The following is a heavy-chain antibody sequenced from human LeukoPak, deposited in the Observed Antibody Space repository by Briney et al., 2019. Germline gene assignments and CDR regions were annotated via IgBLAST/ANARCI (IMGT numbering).Heavy chain of an antibody. CDR1: GFTFSFYW. CDR2: MREGGGGS. CDR3: AFGGVIAWYFDY. V-gene: IGHV3-7*01. Sequence: PGGSLRLSCVASGFTFSFYWMSWVRQAPGKGLEWVADMREGGGGSQYVDSGKGRFTISRDSAKNSVDLQMNSLTAADTAVSYCAFGGVIAWYFDYWGQGTLVTVSS. J-gene: IGHJ4*02. D-gene: IGHD3-16*02.